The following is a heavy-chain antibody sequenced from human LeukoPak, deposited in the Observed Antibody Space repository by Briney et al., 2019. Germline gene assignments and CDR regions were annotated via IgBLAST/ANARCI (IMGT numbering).Heavy chain of an antibody. V-gene: IGHV4-39*07. CDR3: AGSPPPLRYFDY. CDR1: GGSISSSTYY. J-gene: IGHJ4*02. CDR2: IYHSGST. D-gene: IGHD3-9*01. Sequence: SETLSLTCSVSGGSISSSTYYWGWIRPPPGKGLEWIGSIYHSGSTYYNPSLKSRVTISVDTSKNQFSLQLSSVTAADTAVYYCAGSPPPLRYFDYGGQGTLVTVSS.